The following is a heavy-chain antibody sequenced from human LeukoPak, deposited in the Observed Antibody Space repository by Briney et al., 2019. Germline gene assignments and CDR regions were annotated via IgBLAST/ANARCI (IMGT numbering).Heavy chain of an antibody. CDR2: ISSSSSYI. CDR3: AKDGSGYFYTFDY. CDR1: GFTFSSYG. J-gene: IGHJ4*02. D-gene: IGHD3-22*01. Sequence: GGSLRLSCAASGFTFSSYGMHWVRQAPGKGLEWVSSISSSSSYIYYADSVKGRFTISRDNAKNSLYLQMNSLRAEDTAVYYCAKDGSGYFYTFDYWGQGTLVTASS. V-gene: IGHV3-21*01.